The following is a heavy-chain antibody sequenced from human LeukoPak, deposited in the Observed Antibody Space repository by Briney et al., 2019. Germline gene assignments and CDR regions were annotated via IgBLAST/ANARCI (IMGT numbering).Heavy chain of an antibody. V-gene: IGHV1-2*02. CDR1: GYTFTGYY. D-gene: IGHD6-13*01. J-gene: IGHJ4*02. CDR3: ARASGYNSSWYLNLDY. CDR2: INPNSGGT. Sequence: ASVKVSCKASGYTFTGYYMHWVRQAPGQGLEWMGWINPNSGGTNYAQKFQGRVTMTRDTSISTAYMELSRLRSDDTAVYYCARASGYNSSWYLNLDYWGQGTLVTVSS.